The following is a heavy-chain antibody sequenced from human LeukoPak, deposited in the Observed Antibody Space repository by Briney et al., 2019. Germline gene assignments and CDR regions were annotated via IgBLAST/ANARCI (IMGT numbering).Heavy chain of an antibody. CDR2: IYYSGST. D-gene: IGHD5-18*01. J-gene: IGHJ4*02. CDR3: ASITWIQLWSTYYFDY. CDR1: GGSMSSSSYY. V-gene: IGHV4-39*01. Sequence: TTSETLSLTCTVSGGSMSSSSYYWGWIRQPPGKGLEWIGSIYYSGSTHYNPSLKSRVTISVDTSKNQFSLKLSSVTAADTAVYYCASITWIQLWSTYYFDYWGQGTLVTVSS.